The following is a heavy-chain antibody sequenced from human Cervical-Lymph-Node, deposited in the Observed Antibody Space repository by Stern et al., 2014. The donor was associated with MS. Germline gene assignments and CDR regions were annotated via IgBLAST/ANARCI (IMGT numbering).Heavy chain of an antibody. J-gene: IGHJ2*01. CDR1: GFSLSTRGVG. Sequence: ESGPTLVKPTQTLTLTCTFSGFSLSTRGVGVGWIRQPPGKALEWLALLHWNDDKYYIPSLKTRLTITKETSENQVVLTMTDMDPVDTATYYCAHSLYGSRGFYWYFDLWGRGTLVTVSS. CDR3: AHSLYGSRGFYWYFDL. CDR2: LHWNDDK. V-gene: IGHV2-5*01. D-gene: IGHD3-22*01.